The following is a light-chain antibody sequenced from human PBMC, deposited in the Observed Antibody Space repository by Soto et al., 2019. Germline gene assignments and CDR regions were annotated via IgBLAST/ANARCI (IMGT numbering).Light chain of an antibody. CDR1: SGHRSYI. CDR2: LEGSGSY. J-gene: IGLJ2*01. Sequence: QAVVTQSSSASVSLGSSVKLTCTLSSGHRSYIIAWHQQQPGKAPRYLMKLEGSGSYNKGSGVPDRFSGSSSGADRYLTMSNLQSEDEADYYCETWDSNIRVFGGGTKLTVL. V-gene: IGLV4-60*03. CDR3: ETWDSNIRV.